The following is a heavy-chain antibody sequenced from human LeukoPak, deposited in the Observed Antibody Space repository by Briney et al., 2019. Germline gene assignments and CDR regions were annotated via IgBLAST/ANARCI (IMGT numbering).Heavy chain of an antibody. D-gene: IGHD3-22*01. J-gene: IGHJ5*02. CDR3: ARGITYYYDSSGYFRSYNWFDP. V-gene: IGHV1-69*06. CDR2: IIPIFGTA. CDR1: GGTFSSYA. Sequence: SVKVSCKASGGTFSSYAISWVRQAPGQGLEWMGGIIPIFGTANYAQKFQGRVTITADKSTSTAYMELSSLRSEDTAVYYCARGITYYYDSSGYFRSYNWFDPWGQGTLVTVSS.